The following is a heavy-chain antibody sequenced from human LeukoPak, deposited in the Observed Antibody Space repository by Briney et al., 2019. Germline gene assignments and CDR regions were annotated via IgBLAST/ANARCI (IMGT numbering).Heavy chain of an antibody. V-gene: IGHV4-31*03. Sequence: SETLSLTCTVSGGSISSGGYYWSWIRQHPGKGLEWIGYIYYSGSTYYNPSLKSRVTISVDTSKNQFSLKLSSVTAADTAVYYCEREADDSGGYFDYWGQGTLVTVSS. CDR1: GGSISSGGYY. D-gene: IGHD1-26*01. J-gene: IGHJ4*02. CDR3: EREADDSGGYFDY. CDR2: IYYSGST.